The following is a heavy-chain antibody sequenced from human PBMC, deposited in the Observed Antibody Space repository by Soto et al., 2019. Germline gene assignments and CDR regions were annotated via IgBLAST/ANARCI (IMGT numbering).Heavy chain of an antibody. J-gene: IGHJ6*02. Sequence: GASVKVSCKASGYTFTSYYMHWVRQAPGQGLEWMGIINPSGGSTSYAQKFQGRVTMTRDTSTSTVYMELSSLRSEDTAVYYCARDYDFWSGYYTGPYYYYGMDVWGQGTTVNVSS. V-gene: IGHV1-46*01. D-gene: IGHD3-3*01. CDR1: GYTFTSYY. CDR3: ARDYDFWSGYYTGPYYYYGMDV. CDR2: INPSGGST.